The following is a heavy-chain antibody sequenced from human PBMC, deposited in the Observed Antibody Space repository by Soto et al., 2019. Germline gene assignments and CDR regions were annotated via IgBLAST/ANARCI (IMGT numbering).Heavy chain of an antibody. J-gene: IGHJ4*02. CDR3: ANAAY. CDR2: IDQDGSWK. Sequence: PAGSLRLSCAASGFSFSRAWMSWVRQAPGKGLEWVANIDQDGSWKDYVASVKGRFTISRDNAENSLFLQMNSLTAEDTAVYYCANAAYWGQGTLVTVSS. V-gene: IGHV3-7*01. CDR1: GFSFSRAW.